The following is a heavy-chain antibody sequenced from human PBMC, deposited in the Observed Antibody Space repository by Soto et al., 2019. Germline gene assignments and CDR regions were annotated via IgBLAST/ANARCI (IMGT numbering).Heavy chain of an antibody. J-gene: IGHJ6*02. CDR2: IIPIFGTA. CDR1: GGTFSSYA. D-gene: IGHD1-20*01. CDR3: ARVTITGSPYYYYGMDV. V-gene: IGHV1-69*13. Sequence: SVKVSCKASGGTFSSYAISWVRQAPGQGLEWMGGIIPIFGTANYAQKFQGRVTITADESTSTAYMELSSLRSEDTAVYYCARVTITGSPYYYYGMDVWGQGTTVTVSS.